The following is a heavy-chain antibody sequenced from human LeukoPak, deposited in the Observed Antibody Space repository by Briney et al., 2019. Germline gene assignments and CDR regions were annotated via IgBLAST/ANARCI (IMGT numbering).Heavy chain of an antibody. D-gene: IGHD3-3*01. Sequence: SETLSLTCAVYGGSFSGYYWSWIRQPPGKGLEWIGEINHSGSTNYNPSLKSRVTISVDTSKNQFSLKLSSVTAADTAVYYCARGLRITIFGVVRKNWFDPWGQGTPVTVSS. V-gene: IGHV4-34*01. CDR1: GGSFSGYY. CDR2: INHSGST. J-gene: IGHJ5*02. CDR3: ARGLRITIFGVVRKNWFDP.